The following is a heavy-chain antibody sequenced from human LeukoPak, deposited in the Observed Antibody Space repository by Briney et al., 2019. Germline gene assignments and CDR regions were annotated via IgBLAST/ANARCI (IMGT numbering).Heavy chain of an antibody. CDR3: ARDTGYYYYGMDV. Sequence: PSETLSLTCTVSAGSVSSGNYYWSWIRQPPGKGLEWIGYIYYSGSTSYNPSLKSRVTISVDTSKNQFSLKLSSVTAADTAVYYCARDTGYYYYGMDVWGQGTTVTVSS. D-gene: IGHD4-11*01. CDR1: AGSVSSGNYY. J-gene: IGHJ6*02. CDR2: IYYSGST. V-gene: IGHV4-61*01.